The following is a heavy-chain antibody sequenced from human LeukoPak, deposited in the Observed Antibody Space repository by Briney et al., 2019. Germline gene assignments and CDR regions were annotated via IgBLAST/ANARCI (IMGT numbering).Heavy chain of an antibody. V-gene: IGHV3-33*01. Sequence: GRSLRLSCAASGFTFNNYGMHRVRQAPGKGLEWVAVIWYDGSNKYYADSVKGRFTISRDNSKNTLYLQMNSLRAEDTAVYYCARDISSRYFDLWGRGTLVAVSS. J-gene: IGHJ2*01. CDR2: IWYDGSNK. CDR3: ARDISSRYFDL. CDR1: GFTFNNYG.